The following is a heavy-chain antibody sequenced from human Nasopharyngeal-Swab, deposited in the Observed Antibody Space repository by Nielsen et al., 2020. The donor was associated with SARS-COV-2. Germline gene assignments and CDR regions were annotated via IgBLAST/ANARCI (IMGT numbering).Heavy chain of an antibody. D-gene: IGHD3-10*01. CDR3: ARGITTLYYYYYMDV. V-gene: IGHV4-61*02. CDR2: IYTSGST. J-gene: IGHJ6*03. Sequence: WIRQPPGKGLEWIGRIYTSGSTNYNPSLKSRVTISVDTSKNQFSLKLSSVTAADTAVYYCARGITTLYYYYYMDVWGKGTTVTVPS.